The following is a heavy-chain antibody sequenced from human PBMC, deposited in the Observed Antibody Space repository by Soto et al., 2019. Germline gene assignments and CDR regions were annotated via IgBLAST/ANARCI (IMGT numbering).Heavy chain of an antibody. CDR1: GFTFSSYG. Sequence: GGSLRLSCAASGFTFSSYGMHWVRQAPGKGLEWVAVISYDGSNKYYADSVKGRFTISRDNSKNTLYLQMNSLRAEDTAVYYCAKVDFRLEPWGRAGHNGMDVWGQGTTVTVSS. CDR2: ISYDGSNK. D-gene: IGHD1-1*01. CDR3: AKVDFRLEPWGRAGHNGMDV. J-gene: IGHJ6*02. V-gene: IGHV3-30*18.